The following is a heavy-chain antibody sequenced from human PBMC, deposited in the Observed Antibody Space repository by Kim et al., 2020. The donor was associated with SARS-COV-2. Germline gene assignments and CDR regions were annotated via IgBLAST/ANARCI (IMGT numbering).Heavy chain of an antibody. J-gene: IGHJ2*01. CDR1: GGSISSGGYA. CDR3: SRGGASTVTSFWYFDL. D-gene: IGHD4-17*01. Sequence: SETLSLTCRVSGGSISSGGYAWSWLRQAPGKGPEWIGYIYYSGTSHHNPALSRPLTLSIERSKNQITLQLRTVTAADTAAYFCSRGGASTVTSFWYFDLWGRGTLVSLS. V-gene: IGHV4-30-2*01. CDR2: IYYSGTS.